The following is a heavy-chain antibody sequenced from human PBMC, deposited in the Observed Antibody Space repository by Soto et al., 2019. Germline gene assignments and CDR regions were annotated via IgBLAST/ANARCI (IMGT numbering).Heavy chain of an antibody. CDR3: ARGYPTYYYDSSGYNY. D-gene: IGHD3-22*01. V-gene: IGHV4-59*01. J-gene: IGHJ4*01. CDR2: IYYSGST. Sequence: SETLSLTCTVSGGSISSYYWSWIRQPPGKGLEWIGYIYYSGSTNYNPSLKSRVTISVDTSKNQFSLKLSSVTAADTAVYYCARGYPTYYYDSSGYNYWGHGTLVTAPQ. CDR1: GGSISSYY.